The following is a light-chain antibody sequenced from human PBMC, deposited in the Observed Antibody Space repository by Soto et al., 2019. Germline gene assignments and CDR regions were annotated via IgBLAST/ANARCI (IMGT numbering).Light chain of an antibody. CDR3: QQYDSYPRT. V-gene: IGKV1D-16*01. J-gene: IGKJ2*02. Sequence: DIQMTQSPSSLSASVGDRVTITCRASQGISSWLAWYQKKQDKAPKPLIYDVSSLQSGVPSRFSGSGSGTDFTLTISSLQPEDFATYYCQQYDSYPRTFGQGTKLEIK. CDR1: QGISSW. CDR2: DVS.